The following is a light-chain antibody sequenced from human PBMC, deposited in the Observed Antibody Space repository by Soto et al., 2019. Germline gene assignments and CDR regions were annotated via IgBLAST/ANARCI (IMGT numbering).Light chain of an antibody. CDR3: HQLGHLPLT. J-gene: IGKJ1*01. CDR1: QTVNSDY. V-gene: IGKV3-20*01. CDR2: ATS. Sequence: EIVLTQSPGTLSLSPGETATLSCRASQTVNSDYLAWFQQRPGQAPRLLIFATSRRATDIPDRFRERWSGTNLTRAMRRLEPEDLAIYYCHQLGHLPLTFGQGTKVE.